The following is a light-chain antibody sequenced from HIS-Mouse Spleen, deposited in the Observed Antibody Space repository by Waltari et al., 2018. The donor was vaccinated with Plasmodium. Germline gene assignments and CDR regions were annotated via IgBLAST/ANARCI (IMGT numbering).Light chain of an antibody. CDR2: EDS. J-gene: IGLJ3*02. CDR1: ALPKTT. V-gene: IGLV3-10*01. CDR3: YSTDSSGNHRV. Sequence: SYELTQPPSASVSPGQTARITCAGAALPKTTAYWYQQKSGQAPLLVIYEDSKRPAGIPERFSGSSSGTMATLTISGAQVEEEADDYCYSTDSSGNHRVFGGGTKLTVL.